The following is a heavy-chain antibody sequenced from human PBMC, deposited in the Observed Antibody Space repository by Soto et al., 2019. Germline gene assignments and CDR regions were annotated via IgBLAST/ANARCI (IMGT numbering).Heavy chain of an antibody. Sequence: SLKITCQGSGYNFAKYWIGWVRQMPGKDLEWMGIIYPGDSDTRYSPSFQGQVTISADKSISTAYLHWSSLKASDTATYYCARQRLYYDILTDDASDIWVQGTMVTVSS. V-gene: IGHV5-51*01. D-gene: IGHD3-9*01. CDR2: IYPGDSDT. CDR3: ARQRLYYDILTDDASDI. J-gene: IGHJ3*02. CDR1: GYNFAKYW.